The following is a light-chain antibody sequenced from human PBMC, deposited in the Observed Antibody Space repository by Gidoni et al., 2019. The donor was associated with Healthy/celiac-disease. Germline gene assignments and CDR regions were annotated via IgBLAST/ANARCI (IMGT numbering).Light chain of an antibody. J-gene: IGLJ3*02. CDR2: SNN. CDR1: SSNIGSNT. CDR3: AAGDDSLNALV. V-gene: IGLV1-44*01. Sequence: QSVLTQPPSASGTPGQRVTISCSGSSSNIGSNTVHWYQQLPGTAPKLLIYSNNQRPSGVPDRFSGSKSGTSASLAISGLQSEDEADYYCAAGDDSLNALVFGGGTKLTVL.